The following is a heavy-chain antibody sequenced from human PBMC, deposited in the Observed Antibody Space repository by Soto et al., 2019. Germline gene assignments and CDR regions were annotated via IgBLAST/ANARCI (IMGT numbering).Heavy chain of an antibody. CDR3: AGSSGWQQGFDY. CDR1: GFTFSSYS. CDR2: ISSSSSYI. V-gene: IGHV3-21*01. D-gene: IGHD6-19*01. Sequence: GGSLRLSCAASGFTFSSYSMNWVRQAPGKGLEWVSSISSSSSYIYYADSVKGRFTISRDNAKNSLYLQMNSLRAEDTAVYYCAGSSGWQQGFDYWGQGTLVTVSS. J-gene: IGHJ4*02.